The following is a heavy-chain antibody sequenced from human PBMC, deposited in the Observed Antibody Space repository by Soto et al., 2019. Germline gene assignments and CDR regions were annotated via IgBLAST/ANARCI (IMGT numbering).Heavy chain of an antibody. Sequence: SETLSLTCTVAGDSRSRFYWSWVRQSAGKGLEWIGRIYTSGSTTYNPSLQSRVTMSLDTSKNQLSLKLSSVTAADTAVYYCARDSVAGAMDVWGQGTTVTVSS. CDR2: IYTSGST. CDR1: GDSRSRFY. CDR3: ARDSVAGAMDV. V-gene: IGHV4-4*07. J-gene: IGHJ6*02. D-gene: IGHD6-19*01.